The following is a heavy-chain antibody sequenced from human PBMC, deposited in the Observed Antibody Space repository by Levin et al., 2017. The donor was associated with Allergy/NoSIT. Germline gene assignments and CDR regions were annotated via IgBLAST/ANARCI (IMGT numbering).Heavy chain of an antibody. Sequence: NPGESLKISCAASGFTFSRYAMHWVRQAPGKGLEWVSSISSSSSYIYYADSVKGRFTISRDNAKNSLYLQMNSLRAEDTAVYYCAREVDSDILTYWFDPWGQGTLVTVSS. D-gene: IGHD3-9*01. V-gene: IGHV3-21*01. CDR1: GFTFSRYA. J-gene: IGHJ5*02. CDR2: ISSSSSYI. CDR3: AREVDSDILTYWFDP.